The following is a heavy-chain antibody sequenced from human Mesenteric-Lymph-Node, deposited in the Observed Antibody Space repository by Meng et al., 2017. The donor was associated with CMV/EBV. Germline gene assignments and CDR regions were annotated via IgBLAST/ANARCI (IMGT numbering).Heavy chain of an antibody. D-gene: IGHD7-27*01. Sequence: ASVKVSCKASGYSFTDYYMHWVRQAPGQGLEWMGWINPKRGATNYAQKFQGRVTMTRDTSIITAYMELSSLRSDDTAIYYCARLSGDHGYYFEYWGQGTLVTVSS. CDR1: GYSFTDYY. CDR3: ARLSGDHGYYFEY. CDR2: INPKRGAT. V-gene: IGHV1-2*02. J-gene: IGHJ4*02.